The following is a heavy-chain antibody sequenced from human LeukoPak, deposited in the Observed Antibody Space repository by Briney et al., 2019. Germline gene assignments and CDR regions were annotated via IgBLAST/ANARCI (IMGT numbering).Heavy chain of an antibody. J-gene: IGHJ4*02. D-gene: IGHD5-24*01. V-gene: IGHV3-48*04. Sequence: GGSLRLSCAASGFTFSSYSMNWVRQAPGEGLEWVSYISSSRSTIYYADSVKGRFTISRDNAKNSLYLQMNSLRAEDTAVYYCARAFDGYNDYWGQGTLVTVSS. CDR2: ISSSRSTI. CDR3: ARAFDGYNDY. CDR1: GFTFSSYS.